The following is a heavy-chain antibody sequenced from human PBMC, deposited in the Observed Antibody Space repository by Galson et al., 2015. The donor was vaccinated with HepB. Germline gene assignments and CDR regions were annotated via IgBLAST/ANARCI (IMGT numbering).Heavy chain of an antibody. CDR3: ARASGLRYFDWLLSYFDY. Sequence: SLRLSCAASGFTFSSYSMNWVRQAPGKGLEWVSYISSSSSAIYYADSVKGRFTVSRDNAKNSLYLQMNSLRAEDTAVHYCARASGLRYFDWLLSYFDYWGQGTLVTVSS. CDR1: GFTFSSYS. D-gene: IGHD3-9*01. CDR2: ISSSSSAI. V-gene: IGHV3-48*01. J-gene: IGHJ4*02.